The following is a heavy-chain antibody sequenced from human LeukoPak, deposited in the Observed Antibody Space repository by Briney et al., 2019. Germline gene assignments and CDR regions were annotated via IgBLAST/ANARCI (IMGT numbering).Heavy chain of an antibody. CDR1: GLTFDDYA. Sequence: GGSLRLSCAASGLTFDDYAMHWVRQAPGKGLEWVSGISWNSGSIGYADSVKGRFTISRDNAKNSLYLQMNSLRAEDTALYYCAKTSVAGHYYYYYMDVWGKGTTVTVSS. D-gene: IGHD6-19*01. J-gene: IGHJ6*03. CDR2: ISWNSGSI. V-gene: IGHV3-9*01. CDR3: AKTSVAGHYYYYYMDV.